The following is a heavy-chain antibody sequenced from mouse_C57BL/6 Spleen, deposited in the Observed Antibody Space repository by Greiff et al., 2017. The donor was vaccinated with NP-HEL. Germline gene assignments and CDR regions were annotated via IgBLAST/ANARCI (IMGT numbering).Heavy chain of an antibody. V-gene: IGHV1-9*01. CDR1: GYTFTGYW. CDR2: ILPGSGST. J-gene: IGHJ4*01. D-gene: IGHD1-1*01. CDR3: ARSPTTVVAYYYAMDY. Sequence: QVQLQQSGAELMKPGASVKLSCKATGYTFTGYWIEWVKQRPGHGLEWIGEILPGSGSTNYNEKFKGKATFTADTSSNTAYMQLSSLTTEDSAIYYCARSPTTVVAYYYAMDYWGQGTSVTVSS.